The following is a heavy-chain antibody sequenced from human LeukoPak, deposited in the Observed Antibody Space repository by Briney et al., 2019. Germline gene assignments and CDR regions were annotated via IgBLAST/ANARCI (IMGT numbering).Heavy chain of an antibody. CDR3: STSPSWGV. V-gene: IGHV3-53*01. CDR1: GFTVINNY. D-gene: IGHD3-16*01. CDR2: IYSGGTT. Sequence: GSLRLSCAASGFTVINNYMTWVRQAPRKGLELGSVIYSGGTTHYADYVKGRFTIYRDPSKNKPYIQLNSLRVDDTAVYSYSTSPSWGVWGKGNTVTVSS. J-gene: IGHJ6*04.